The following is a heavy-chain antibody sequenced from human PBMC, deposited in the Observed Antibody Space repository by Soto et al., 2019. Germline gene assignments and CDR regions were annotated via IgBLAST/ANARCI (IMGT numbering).Heavy chain of an antibody. D-gene: IGHD3-9*01. CDR3: PRSGESYHAILTGYYKGNGFDP. CDR2: LIAIFATA. CDR1: GGSFSYYA. V-gene: IGHV1-69*01. Sequence: QVQLVQSGAEVKKPGSSVKVSCKASGGSFSYYAINWVRQAPGQGIEWMGGLIAIFATANYTQNLQGRVTIMTDQSTRTIYRDLSCLRSYDTAVYYCPRSGESYHAILTGYYKGNGFDPWGQGTLVTVSS. J-gene: IGHJ5*02.